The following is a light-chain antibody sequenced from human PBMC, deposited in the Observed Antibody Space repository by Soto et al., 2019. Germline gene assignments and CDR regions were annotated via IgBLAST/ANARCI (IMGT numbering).Light chain of an antibody. CDR1: SSDVGGYNY. CDR3: CSYAGSYTFV. Sequence: QSALTQPRSVSGSPGQSVTISCTGTSSDVGGYNYVSWYRQHPGKAPKLMIYDVSKRPSGVPDRFSGSKSGNTASLTISGLHPDHQSDYYCCSYAGSYTFVFVTGTKLTVL. V-gene: IGLV2-11*01. CDR2: DVS. J-gene: IGLJ1*01.